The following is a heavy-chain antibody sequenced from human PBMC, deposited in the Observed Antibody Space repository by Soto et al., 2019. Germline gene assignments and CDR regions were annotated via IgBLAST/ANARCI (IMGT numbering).Heavy chain of an antibody. CDR1: GYTFTGYY. CDR2: INPNSGGT. J-gene: IGHJ4*02. V-gene: IGHV1-2*04. Sequence: ASVKVSCKASGYTFTGYYMHWVRQAPGQGLEWMGWINPNSGGTNYAQKFQGWVTMTRDTSISTAYMELSRLRSDDTAVYYCASGSGQDTVPDDLYYRGQGTLVTVSS. CDR3: ASGSGQDTVPDDLYY. D-gene: IGHD5-18*01.